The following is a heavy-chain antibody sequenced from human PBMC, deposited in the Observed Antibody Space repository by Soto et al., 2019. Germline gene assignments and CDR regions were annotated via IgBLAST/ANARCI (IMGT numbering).Heavy chain of an antibody. V-gene: IGHV4-39*01. Sequence: SHGCSVAKGYILSSSDYCVRKNQPPGNELEWIGSIYSSGSTYYNPSLKSRVTISVDTSKNQFSLKLSSVTAADTAVYYCARHGLGYYDILTGYYISGYYGMDVWGQGTTVTVSS. CDR2: IYSSGST. D-gene: IGHD3-9*01. CDR1: KGYILSSSDY. J-gene: IGHJ6*02. CDR3: ARHGLGYYDILTGYYISGYYGMDV.